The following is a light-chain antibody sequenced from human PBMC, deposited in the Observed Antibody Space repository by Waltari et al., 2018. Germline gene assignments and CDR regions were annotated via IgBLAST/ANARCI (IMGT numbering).Light chain of an antibody. J-gene: IGKJ2*01. CDR2: AAS. Sequence: EIVMTQSPATLSVSPGERATLSCRASQSVSSNLAWYQQKPGQAPRLLIYAASTRATGIPARFSGSVSGTEFTLSISSLQSEDFAVYYCQQYNNWPPYTFGQGTKLEIK. CDR3: QQYNNWPPYT. CDR1: QSVSSN. V-gene: IGKV3-15*01.